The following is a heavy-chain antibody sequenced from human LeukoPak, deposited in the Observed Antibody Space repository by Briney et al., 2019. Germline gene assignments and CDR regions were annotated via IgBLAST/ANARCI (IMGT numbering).Heavy chain of an antibody. J-gene: IGHJ4*02. CDR2: ISGTGSGI. Sequence: GGSLRLSCAASGFTFSSYAMTWVRQAPGKGLEWVASISGTGSGIYYADSVKGRFTISRDNSKNTLYLQMNSLRAEDAAVYYCAKVVEAAGIGYWGQGTLVTVSS. CDR3: AKVVEAAGIGY. V-gene: IGHV3-23*01. CDR1: GFTFSSYA. D-gene: IGHD6-13*01.